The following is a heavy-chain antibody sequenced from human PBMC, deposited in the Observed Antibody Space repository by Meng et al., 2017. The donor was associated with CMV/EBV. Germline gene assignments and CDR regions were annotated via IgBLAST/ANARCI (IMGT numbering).Heavy chain of an antibody. J-gene: IGHJ4*02. Sequence: SGFTFSSYSMTWVRQAPGKGLEWVSSISSSSSYIYYADSVKGRFTISRDNAKNSLYLQMNSLRAEDTAVYYCARVYDSSGWPSPFDYWGQGTLVTVSS. D-gene: IGHD3-22*01. CDR2: ISSSSSYI. V-gene: IGHV3-21*01. CDR1: GFTFSSYS. CDR3: ARVYDSSGWPSPFDY.